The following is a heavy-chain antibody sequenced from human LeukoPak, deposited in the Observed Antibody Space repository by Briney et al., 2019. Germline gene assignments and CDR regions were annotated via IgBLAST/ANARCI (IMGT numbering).Heavy chain of an antibody. J-gene: IGHJ4*02. Sequence: GGSLRLSCAASGFTFNNYDMHWVRQAPGKGLEWVAIISYDGGKKDYADSVKGRFPISRDNSKNTLYLQMNSLRPEDTAAYYCAKDRSKGSYGDDFDFWGQGTLVTVSS. CDR3: AKDRSKGSYGDDFDF. CDR1: GFTFNNYD. CDR2: ISYDGGKK. D-gene: IGHD1-26*01. V-gene: IGHV3-30*18.